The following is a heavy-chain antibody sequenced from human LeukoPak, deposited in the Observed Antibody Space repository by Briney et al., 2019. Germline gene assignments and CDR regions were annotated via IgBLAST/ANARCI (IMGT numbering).Heavy chain of an antibody. CDR3: ARDSGSYPGVYYMDV. CDR2: INPNSGGT. CDR1: GYTFTGYY. Sequence: ASVKVSCKASGYTFTGYYMHWVRQAPGQGLEWMGWINPNSGGTNYAQKFQGRVTMTRDTSISTAYMELSRLRSDDTAVYYCARDSGSYPGVYYMDVWGKGTTVTVSS. V-gene: IGHV1-2*02. D-gene: IGHD1-26*01. J-gene: IGHJ6*03.